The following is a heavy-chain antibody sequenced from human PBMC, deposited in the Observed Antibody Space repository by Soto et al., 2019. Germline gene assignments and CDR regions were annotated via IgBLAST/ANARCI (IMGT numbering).Heavy chain of an antibody. V-gene: IGHV4-59*01. CDR1: GGSIISYY. Sequence: PSETLSLTCTVSGGSIISYYWSWIRQPPGKGLEWIGYIYYSGSTNYNPSLKSRVTISVDTSKNQFSLKLSSVTAADTAVYYCARASVYAIYYFDYWGQGTLVSVSS. D-gene: IGHD2-8*01. J-gene: IGHJ4*02. CDR3: ARASVYAIYYFDY. CDR2: IYYSGST.